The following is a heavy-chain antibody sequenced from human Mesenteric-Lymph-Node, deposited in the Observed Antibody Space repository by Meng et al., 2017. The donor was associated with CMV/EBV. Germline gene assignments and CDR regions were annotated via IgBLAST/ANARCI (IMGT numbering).Heavy chain of an antibody. CDR2: ISGSGGST. V-gene: IGHV3-23*01. J-gene: IGHJ4*02. D-gene: IGHD3-3*01. CDR1: GFTFSNYA. Sequence: GESLKISCAASGFTFSNYAMSWVRQAPGKGLEWVSAISGSGGSTFYADSVKGRFTISRDNSRDTLYLQMNSLRAEDTALYYCAKAMRSSEWLFDYWGQGTLVTVSS. CDR3: AKAMRSSEWLFDY.